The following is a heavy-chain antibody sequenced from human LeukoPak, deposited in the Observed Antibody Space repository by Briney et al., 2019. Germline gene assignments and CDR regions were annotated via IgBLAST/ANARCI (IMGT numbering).Heavy chain of an antibody. CDR2: ISYDGNDK. CDR1: GFTFSSYG. V-gene: IGHV3-30*18. Sequence: PGGSLRLSCAASGFTFSSYGMNWVRQAPGKGLEGVAVISYDGNDKYYADSVKGRFTISRDNSKNTLYLQMNSLRAEDTAVYYCAKDRQAIWFGESPYFDYWGQGTLVTVSS. J-gene: IGHJ4*02. CDR3: AKDRQAIWFGESPYFDY. D-gene: IGHD3-10*01.